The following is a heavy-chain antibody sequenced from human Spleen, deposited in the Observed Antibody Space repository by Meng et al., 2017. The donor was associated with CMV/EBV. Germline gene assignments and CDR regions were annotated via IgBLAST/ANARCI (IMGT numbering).Heavy chain of an antibody. J-gene: IGHJ3*02. CDR2: IKQDGSEK. Sequence: GESLKISCAASGFTFSSYWMSWVRQAPGKGLEWVANIKQDGSEKYYVDSVKGRFTISRDNAKNSLYLQMNSLRAEDTAVYYCARGGYDFWSGYPPGAFDIWGQGTMVTVSS. D-gene: IGHD3-3*01. CDR3: ARGGYDFWSGYPPGAFDI. V-gene: IGHV3-7*01. CDR1: GFTFSSYW.